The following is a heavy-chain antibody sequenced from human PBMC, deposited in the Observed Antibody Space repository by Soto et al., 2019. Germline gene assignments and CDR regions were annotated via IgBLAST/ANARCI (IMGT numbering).Heavy chain of an antibody. D-gene: IGHD3-16*01. V-gene: IGHV1-69*01. CDR1: GGTFSTYT. Sequence: QVHLVQSGAEVRKPGSSVKVSCKTSGGTFSTYTIYWVRQAPGQGLEWMGRIIPLFGTTRYAQNFQYRVTMTAEESTSTTYMELSSLRAEDTALYYCARRLDDRADEGFDVWGEGTAVTVSA. CDR3: ARRLDDRADEGFDV. CDR2: IIPLFGTT. J-gene: IGHJ3*01.